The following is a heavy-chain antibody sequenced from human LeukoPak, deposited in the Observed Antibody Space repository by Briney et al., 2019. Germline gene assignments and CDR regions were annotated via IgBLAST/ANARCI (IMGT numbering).Heavy chain of an antibody. CDR1: GYTFSGYY. Sequence: ASVMVSCKASGYTFSGYYMHWVRQAPGQGLEWMGRINPISGGTNYAQKFQGRVTMTRDTSISTAYMELSGLRSDDTAVYYCARGYSYGFDYWGQGTLVTVSS. V-gene: IGHV1-2*06. CDR2: INPISGGT. D-gene: IGHD5-18*01. CDR3: ARGYSYGFDY. J-gene: IGHJ4*02.